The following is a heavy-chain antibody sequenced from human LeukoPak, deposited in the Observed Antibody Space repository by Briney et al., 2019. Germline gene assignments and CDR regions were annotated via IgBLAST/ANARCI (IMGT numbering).Heavy chain of an antibody. Sequence: SETLSLTCTVSGGSISSYYWSWIRQPPGKGLEWIGYIYYSGSTNYNPSLKSRVTISVGTTKNQFSLKLSSVTAADTAVYYCARSFGESYFDYWGQGILVTVSS. CDR2: IYYSGST. J-gene: IGHJ4*02. CDR1: GGSISSYY. V-gene: IGHV4-59*12. CDR3: ARSFGESYFDY. D-gene: IGHD3-10*01.